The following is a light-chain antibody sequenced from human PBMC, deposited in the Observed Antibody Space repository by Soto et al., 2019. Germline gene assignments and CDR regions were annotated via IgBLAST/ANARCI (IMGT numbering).Light chain of an antibody. CDR2: AAS. J-gene: IGKJ4*01. Sequence: DIQLTQSPSFLSASVGDRVTITCRASQGISSYVAWYQQKPGKAPKVLIYAASTLKSGVPSRFSGSGSGTEFTLTIRCLQPEDFATYHCQQVKNYPLTFGGGTRVEIK. CDR1: QGISSY. CDR3: QQVKNYPLT. V-gene: IGKV1-9*01.